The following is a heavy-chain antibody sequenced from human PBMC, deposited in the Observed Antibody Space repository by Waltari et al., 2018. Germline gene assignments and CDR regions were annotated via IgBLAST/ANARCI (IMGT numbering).Heavy chain of an antibody. CDR3: ARHYYDSSGYPTDI. D-gene: IGHD3-22*01. CDR2: IYTSGST. V-gene: IGHV4-61*09. CDR1: GGSISSGSYY. Sequence: QVQLQESGPGLVKPSQTLSLTCPVSGGSISSGSYYWSWIRQPAGKGLEWIGYIYTSGSTNYNPSLKSRVTISVDTSKNQFSLKLSSVTAADTAVYYCARHYYDSSGYPTDIWGQGTMVTVSS. J-gene: IGHJ3*02.